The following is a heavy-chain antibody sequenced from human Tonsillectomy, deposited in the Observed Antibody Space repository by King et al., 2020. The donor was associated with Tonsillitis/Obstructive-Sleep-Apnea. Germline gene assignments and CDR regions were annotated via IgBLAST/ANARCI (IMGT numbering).Heavy chain of an antibody. CDR3: ARRGCSSTSCYANWFDP. V-gene: IGHV4-4*02. D-gene: IGHD2-2*01. J-gene: IGHJ5*02. Sequence: VQLQESGPGLVKPSGTLSLTCVVSGGSISNSNWWSWVRQPPGKGLEGIGEIFHSGCTNYNPSLKRRITISLDKSKNQFSLKLRAVTAAATALYYCARRGCSSTSCYANWFDPWGQGTVVTVSS. CDR2: IFHSGCT. CDR1: GGSISNSNW.